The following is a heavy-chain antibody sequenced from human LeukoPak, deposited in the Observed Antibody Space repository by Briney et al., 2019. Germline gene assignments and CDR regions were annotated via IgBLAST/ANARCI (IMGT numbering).Heavy chain of an antibody. J-gene: IGHJ5*02. V-gene: IGHV1-2*02. D-gene: IGHD2-15*01. Sequence: GASVNVSCKASGYTFTDHSLHWVRQAPGQGLEWMGWINPNSGATNYAPKFQGSVTMTRDTSISTVYMELTRLRSDDTAVYYCARDWEGGGGSFDPWGQGTLVTVSS. CDR3: ARDWEGGGGSFDP. CDR2: INPNSGAT. CDR1: GYTFTDHS.